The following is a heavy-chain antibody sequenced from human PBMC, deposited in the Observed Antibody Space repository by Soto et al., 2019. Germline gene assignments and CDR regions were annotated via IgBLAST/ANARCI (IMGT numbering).Heavy chain of an antibody. Sequence: QVRLQESGPGLVKPSETLSLTCTVSGDSISPYYCTWIRQPPGKGLEWIGYIYYSGSPSYNPSLKSRVTISVDTSKNQFSLRLRSVTAADTAMYYCARGGNTALAYYFYGMDVWGQGTTVTVSS. CDR3: ARGGNTALAYYFYGMDV. D-gene: IGHD5-18*01. V-gene: IGHV4-59*01. CDR1: GDSISPYY. CDR2: IYYSGSP. J-gene: IGHJ6*02.